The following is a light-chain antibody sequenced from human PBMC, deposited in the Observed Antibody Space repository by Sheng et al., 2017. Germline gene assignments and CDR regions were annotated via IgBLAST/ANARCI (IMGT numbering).Light chain of an antibody. CDR1: QSITNN. V-gene: IGKV3-15*01. J-gene: IGKJ2*01. CDR2: GTS. Sequence: EIVMTQSPATLSVSPGESVTLSCRASQSITNNLAWYQKKPGQAPRLLIYGTSTRATGIPATFSGSGSGTEFTLTISSLQSEDFAVYYCQHYNIWPYTFGQGTKLEIK. CDR3: QHYNIWPYT.